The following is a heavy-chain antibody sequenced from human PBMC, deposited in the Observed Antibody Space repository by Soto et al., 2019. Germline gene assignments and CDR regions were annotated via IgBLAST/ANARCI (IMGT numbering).Heavy chain of an antibody. CDR1: GGSIAIGGYY. CDR2: IYYSGRT. V-gene: IGHV4-31*01. D-gene: IGHD3-9*01. J-gene: IGHJ4*02. Sequence: QVQLQESGPGLVKPSQTLSLTCSVSGGSIAIGGYYWSWIRRHPGKGLEWIGYIYYSGRTYYNPSLKSQLTISVDTSKNQFSLRLSSVTAADTAVYYCARVKDYYISIDYWGLGTLVTVSS. CDR3: ARVKDYYISIDY.